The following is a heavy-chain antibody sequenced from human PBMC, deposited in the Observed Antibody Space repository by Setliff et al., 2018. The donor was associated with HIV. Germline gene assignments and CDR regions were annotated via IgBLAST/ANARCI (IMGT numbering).Heavy chain of an antibody. V-gene: IGHV1-18*01. Sequence: ASVKVSCKAFGYSFTSYGISWVRQAPGQGFEWMGWISTYNGNINYAQKVQGRVTMTTDTSTSTVYMELRSLRSDDTAVYYCARDEQYQLLLDYWGQGTLVTVSS. D-gene: IGHD2-2*01. CDR3: ARDEQYQLLLDY. CDR2: ISTYNGNI. J-gene: IGHJ4*02. CDR1: GYSFTSYG.